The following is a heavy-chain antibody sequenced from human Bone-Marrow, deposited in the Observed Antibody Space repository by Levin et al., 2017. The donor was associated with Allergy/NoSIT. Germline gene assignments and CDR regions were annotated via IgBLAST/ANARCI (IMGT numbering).Heavy chain of an antibody. J-gene: IGHJ4*02. V-gene: IGHV4-4*07. CDR3: ARVRGIYSD. Sequence: NASETLSLTCTVSGVSISGYFWGWIRQPAGKGLEWIGRIYSSGSTNCNPSLESRVTMSVDMSKNQVSLMLTSVTAADTAVYYCARVRGIYSDWGQGTLVTVSS. CDR2: IYSSGST. D-gene: IGHD1-26*01. CDR1: GVSISGYF.